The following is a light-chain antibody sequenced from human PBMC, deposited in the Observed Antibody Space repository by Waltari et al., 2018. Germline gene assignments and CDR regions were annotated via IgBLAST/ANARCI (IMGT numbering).Light chain of an antibody. CDR1: QSVFTY. CDR3: HQRHSWPIT. V-gene: IGKV3-11*01. J-gene: IGKJ5*01. CDR2: DAS. Sequence: EIVLTQSPATLSLSPGDRATLSCRASQSVFTYLAWYQHKPGQAPRLLIYDASNRATGIPARFSGSGSGTDFTLTISSLEPEDFAVYYCHQRHSWPITFGQGTRLEIK.